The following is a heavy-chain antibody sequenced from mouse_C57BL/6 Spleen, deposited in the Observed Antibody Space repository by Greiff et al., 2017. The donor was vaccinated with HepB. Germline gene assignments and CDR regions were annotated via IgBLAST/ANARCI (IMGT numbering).Heavy chain of an antibody. J-gene: IGHJ4*01. CDR3: ARQGLYDGPYYYAMDY. D-gene: IGHD2-3*01. Sequence: EVQLVESGGDLVKPGGSLKLSCAASGFTFSSYGMSWVRQTPDKRLEWVATISSGGSYTYYPDSVKGRFTISRDNAKNTLYLQMSSLKSEDTAMYYCARQGLYDGPYYYAMDYWGQGTSVTVSS. CDR1: GFTFSSYG. CDR2: ISSGGSYT. V-gene: IGHV5-6*01.